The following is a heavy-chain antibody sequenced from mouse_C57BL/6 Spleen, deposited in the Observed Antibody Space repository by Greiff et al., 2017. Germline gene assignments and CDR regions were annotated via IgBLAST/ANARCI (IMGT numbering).Heavy chain of an antibody. CDR2: IYPGDGDT. D-gene: IGHD2-5*01. V-gene: IGHV1-82*01. J-gene: IGHJ2*01. Sequence: VQLQQSGPELVKPGASVKISCKASGYAFSSSWMNWVKQRPGKGLEWIGRIYPGDGDTNYNGKFKGKATLTADKSSSTAYMQLSSLTSEDSAVYFCARDDYSIYFDYWGQGTTLTVSS. CDR1: GYAFSSSW. CDR3: ARDDYSIYFDY.